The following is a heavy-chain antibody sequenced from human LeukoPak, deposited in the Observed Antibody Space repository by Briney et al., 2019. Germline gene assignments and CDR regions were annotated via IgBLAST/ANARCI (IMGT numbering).Heavy chain of an antibody. CDR2: ISGSGGST. CDR3: AKGYSGWYFGGTYFDY. CDR1: GFTFSSYA. Sequence: PGGSLRLSCAASGFTFSSYAMSGVRQAPGKGLEWVPPISGSGGSTYYADSVKGRFTISRDNSKNTLYLQMNSLKVEDTAVYYCAKGYSGWYFGGTYFDYWGQGTLVSVSS. V-gene: IGHV3-23*01. J-gene: IGHJ4*02. D-gene: IGHD6-19*01.